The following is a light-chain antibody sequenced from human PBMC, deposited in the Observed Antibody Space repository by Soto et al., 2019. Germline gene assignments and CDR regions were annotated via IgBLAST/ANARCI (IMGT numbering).Light chain of an antibody. CDR1: SSDVGSYNL. Sequence: QAVVTQPASVSGSPGQSITISCTGTSSDVGSYNLVSWYQQHPGKAPKLMIYEGSKRPSGVSNRFSGSKSGNTASLTISGLQAEDEADYYCCSYAGSSTLLVFGGGTQLTVL. J-gene: IGLJ3*02. CDR3: CSYAGSSTLLV. V-gene: IGLV2-23*01. CDR2: EGS.